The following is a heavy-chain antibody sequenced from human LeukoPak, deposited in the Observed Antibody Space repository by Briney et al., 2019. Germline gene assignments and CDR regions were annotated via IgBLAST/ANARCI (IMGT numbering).Heavy chain of an antibody. D-gene: IGHD3-9*01. J-gene: IGHJ4*02. V-gene: IGHV3-23*01. CDR1: GFTFSNYV. Sequence: PGGSLRLSCAASGFTFSNYVVSWVRQAPGNGLEWVSAISDSGGSTYYADSVKGRFTISRDNSKNTLHLQMNSLRAEDTAVYYCAKEADILTGYWDYWGQGTLVTVSS. CDR2: ISDSGGST. CDR3: AKEADILTGYWDY.